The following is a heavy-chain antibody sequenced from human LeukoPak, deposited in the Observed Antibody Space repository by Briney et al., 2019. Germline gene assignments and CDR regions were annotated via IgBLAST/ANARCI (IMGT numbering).Heavy chain of an antibody. V-gene: IGHV1-46*01. J-gene: IGHJ4*02. Sequence: GASVKVSCKTSGYTFTMYYLHWVRQAPGQGLEWMGIINPSGGSTSYAQKFQGRVTMTRDTSTSTVYMELSSLRSEDTAVYYCARDRADSGYDFDYWGQGTLVTVSS. CDR2: INPSGGST. D-gene: IGHD5-12*01. CDR3: ARDRADSGYDFDY. CDR1: GYTFTMYY.